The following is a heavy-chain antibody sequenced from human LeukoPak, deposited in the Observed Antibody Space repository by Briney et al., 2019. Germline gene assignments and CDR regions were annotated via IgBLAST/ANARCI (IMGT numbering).Heavy chain of an antibody. CDR2: SIPLLGTA. D-gene: IGHD5-24*01. CDR1: GYTFTSYG. CDR3: ARAKGARDGYNWGYYFYGMDV. V-gene: IGHV1-69*13. J-gene: IGHJ6*02. Sequence: SVKVSCKASGYTFTSYGISWVRQAPGQGLEWMGGSIPLLGTADYAQKFQGRVTISADESTTTAYLELSSLKFDDTAVYFCARAKGARDGYNWGYYFYGMDVWGQGTTVTVSS.